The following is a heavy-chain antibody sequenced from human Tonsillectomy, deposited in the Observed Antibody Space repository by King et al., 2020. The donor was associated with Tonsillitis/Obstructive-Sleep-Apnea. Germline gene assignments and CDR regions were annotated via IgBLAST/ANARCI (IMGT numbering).Heavy chain of an antibody. Sequence: VQLVESGGDLVQPGRSLRLSCAAYGFPFDDYAMHWVRQAPGKGLEWVAGISWNSGRIRYADSVKGRFTISRDNAKNSLYLQTNSLRAEDTAFYYCAKASLLDVGSRLFDYWGQGTLVTVSS. J-gene: IGHJ4*02. CDR3: AKASLLDVGSRLFDY. D-gene: IGHD1-26*01. CDR1: GFPFDDYA. CDR2: ISWNSGRI. V-gene: IGHV3-9*01.